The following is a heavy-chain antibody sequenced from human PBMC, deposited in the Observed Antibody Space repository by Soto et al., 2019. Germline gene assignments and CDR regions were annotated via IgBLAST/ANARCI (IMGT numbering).Heavy chain of an antibody. CDR2: IDSDGTDK. V-gene: IGHV3-23*05. Sequence: GGSLRLSCEASGFTFYTYAMIWVRQAPGKGLEWVTAIDSDGTDKYYADFVKGRFTVSRDNSKNTLYLQMRSLTAEDTALYYCAKGRLAVGSDWFDFWGPGTLVTVSS. CDR1: GFTFYTYA. D-gene: IGHD1-26*01. CDR3: AKGRLAVGSDWFDF. J-gene: IGHJ5*01.